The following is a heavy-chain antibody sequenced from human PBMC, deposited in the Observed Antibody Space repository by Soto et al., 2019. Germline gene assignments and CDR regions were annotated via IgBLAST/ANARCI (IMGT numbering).Heavy chain of an antibody. D-gene: IGHD3-16*01. Sequence: PSETLSLTCNVSGGSFHGYSWSWFRQTSGKGLEWIGDISYRGSTSYSPSLKSRLLISLDTSNNQFSLKVASVTPADTAVYYCARALLGFSYGYGGYFDPWGPGTLVTVPS. J-gene: IGHJ4*02. V-gene: IGHV4-34*01. CDR3: ARALLGFSYGYGGYFDP. CDR1: GGSFHGYS. CDR2: ISYRGST.